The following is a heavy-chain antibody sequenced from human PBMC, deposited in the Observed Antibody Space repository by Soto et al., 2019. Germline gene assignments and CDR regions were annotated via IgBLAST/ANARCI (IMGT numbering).Heavy chain of an antibody. J-gene: IGHJ4*02. CDR3: ARRDSYHLAYGY. D-gene: IGHD2-21*01. CDR2: IYYSGST. Sequence: QLQLQESGPGLVKPSETLSLTCTVSGGSISSSSYYWGWIRQPPGKGLGWIGSIYYSGSTYYNPSLKSRVTISVDTANNQFSLKLSSVTAADTAVYCGARRDSYHLAYGYWGQGTLVTVSS. V-gene: IGHV4-39*01. CDR1: GGSISSSSYY.